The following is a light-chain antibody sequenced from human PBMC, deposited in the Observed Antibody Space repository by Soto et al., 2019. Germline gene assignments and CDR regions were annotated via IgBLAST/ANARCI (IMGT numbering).Light chain of an antibody. Sequence: EIVMTQSPATLSVSPGERATLSCRASQSVSSNLAWYQQKPGQAPRILIYGASTRATGIPARFSGSGSGTEFTLPISSLQSEDFAVYYCQQYNNWHPLTFGGGTKVDI. CDR2: GAS. V-gene: IGKV3-15*01. J-gene: IGKJ4*01. CDR1: QSVSSN. CDR3: QQYNNWHPLT.